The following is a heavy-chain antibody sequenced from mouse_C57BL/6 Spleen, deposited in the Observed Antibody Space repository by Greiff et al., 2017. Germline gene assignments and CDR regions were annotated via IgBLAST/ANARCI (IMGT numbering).Heavy chain of an antibody. Sequence: QVQLQQPGAELVMPGASVKLSCKASGYTFPSYWMHWVKQRPGQGLEWIGEIDPSDSYTNYNQKFKGKSTLTVDKSSSTAYMQLSSLTSEDSAVYYCARTYYSNYWYFDVWGTGTTVTVSS. CDR1: GYTFPSYW. CDR2: IDPSDSYT. V-gene: IGHV1-69*01. J-gene: IGHJ1*03. D-gene: IGHD2-5*01. CDR3: ARTYYSNYWYFDV.